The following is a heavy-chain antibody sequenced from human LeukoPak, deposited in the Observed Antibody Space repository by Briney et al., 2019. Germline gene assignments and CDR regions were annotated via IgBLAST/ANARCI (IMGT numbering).Heavy chain of an antibody. CDR3: ARGVPIVISDWYFDL. CDR2: ISSSSSYI. D-gene: IGHD1-26*01. Sequence: GGSLRLSCAASGFTFSSYGMHWVRQAPGKGLEWVSSISSSSSYIYYADSVKGRFTISRDNARNSLFLQINSLRAEDTAVYYCARGVPIVISDWYFDLWGRGTLVTVSS. J-gene: IGHJ2*01. CDR1: GFTFSSYG. V-gene: IGHV3-21*01.